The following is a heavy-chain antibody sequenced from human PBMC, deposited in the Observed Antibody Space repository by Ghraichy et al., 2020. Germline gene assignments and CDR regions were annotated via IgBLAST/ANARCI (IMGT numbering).Heavy chain of an antibody. CDR3: ARTGAGYTYYDYVWGTPGGRFDF. CDR2: ISSSTI. D-gene: IGHD3-16*01. V-gene: IGHV3-48*01. Sequence: GGSLRLSCAASGFTFSSYSMNWVRQAPGKGLEWVSYISSSTIYYADSVKGRFTISRDNAKNSLYLQMNSLRAEDTAVYYCARTGAGYTYYDYVWGTPGGRFDFWGQGTLVTVSS. CDR1: GFTFSSYS. J-gene: IGHJ4*02.